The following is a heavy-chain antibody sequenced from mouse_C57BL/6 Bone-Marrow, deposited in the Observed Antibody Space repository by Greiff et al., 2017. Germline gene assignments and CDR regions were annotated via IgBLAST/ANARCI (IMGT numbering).Heavy chain of an antibody. D-gene: IGHD1-1*01. Sequence: QVQLQQPGAELVKPGASVKLSCKASGYTFTSYWMQWVKQRPGQGLEWIGEIDPSDSSTNYNQKFKGKATLTVDTSSSTAYMQLSSLTSEDSAVYYCTREGGYYGFDYWGQGTTLTVSS. CDR1: GYTFTSYW. J-gene: IGHJ2*01. CDR2: IDPSDSST. CDR3: TREGGYYGFDY. V-gene: IGHV1-50*01.